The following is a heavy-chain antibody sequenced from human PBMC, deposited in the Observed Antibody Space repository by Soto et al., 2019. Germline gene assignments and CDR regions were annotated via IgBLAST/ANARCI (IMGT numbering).Heavy chain of an antibody. D-gene: IGHD3-22*01. J-gene: IGHJ4*02. V-gene: IGHV1-69*13. CDR1: GGTFSSYA. CDR2: IIPIFGTA. Sequence: ASVKVSCKASGGTFSSYAISWLRQAPGQGLEWMGGIIPIFGTANYAQKFQGRVTITADESTSTAYMELSSLRSEDTAVYYCARAYYYDSSGFGYFDHWGQGTLVTVSS. CDR3: ARAYYYDSSGFGYFDH.